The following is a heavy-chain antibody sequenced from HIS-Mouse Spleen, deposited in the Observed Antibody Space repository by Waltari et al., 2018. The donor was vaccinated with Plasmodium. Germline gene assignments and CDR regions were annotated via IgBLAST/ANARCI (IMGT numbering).Heavy chain of an antibody. J-gene: IGHJ2*01. CDR2: IKQDGSEK. V-gene: IGHV3-7*01. CDR3: ASSWYWYFDL. D-gene: IGHD6-13*01. CDR1: GFTCSSYW. Sequence: EVQLVESGGGLVQPGGSRRLSGAASGFTCSSYWMSWVRQAPGKGLEWVANIKQDGSEKYYVDSVKGRFTISRDNAKNSLYLQMNSLRAEDTAVYYCASSWYWYFDLWGRGTLVTVSS.